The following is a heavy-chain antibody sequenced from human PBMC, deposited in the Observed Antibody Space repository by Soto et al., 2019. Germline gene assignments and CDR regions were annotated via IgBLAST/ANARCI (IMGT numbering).Heavy chain of an antibody. CDR1: GASVSTGVYY. V-gene: IGHV4-31*03. J-gene: IGHJ4*02. D-gene: IGHD3-10*02. Sequence: SETLSLTCTVSGASVSTGVYYWTWIRQHPGKGLEWIGYIDNTGSAYYNPSLTGRVDISVDTSKNQFSLNLQSLAAADTAFYYCAGAVSDFDVRRYRTSYFDQWGQGILVTVSS. CDR2: IDNTGSA. CDR3: AGAVSDFDVRRYRTSYFDQ.